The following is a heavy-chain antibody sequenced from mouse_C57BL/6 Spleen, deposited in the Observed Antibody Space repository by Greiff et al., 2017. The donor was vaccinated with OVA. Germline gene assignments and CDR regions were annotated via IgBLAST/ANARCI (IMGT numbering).Heavy chain of an antibody. D-gene: IGHD1-1*01. CDR3: ARLEDYGSSPFDY. CDR2: ISSGGSYT. J-gene: IGHJ2*01. CDR1: GFTFSSYG. Sequence: EVKLMESGGDLVKPGGSLKLSCAASGFTFSSYGMSWVRQTPDKRLEWVATISSGGSYTYYPDSVKGRFTISRDNAKNTLYLQMSSLKSEDTAMYYCARLEDYGSSPFDYWGQGTTLTVSS. V-gene: IGHV5-6*01.